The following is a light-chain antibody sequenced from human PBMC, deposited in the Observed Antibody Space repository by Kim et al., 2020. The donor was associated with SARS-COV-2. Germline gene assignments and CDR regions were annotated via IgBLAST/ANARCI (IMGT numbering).Light chain of an antibody. CDR1: SSNIGAGYD. Sequence: QSVLTQPPSVSGAPGQRVTISCTGSSSNIGAGYDVHWYQQVPGTAPKLLIYANSNRPSGVPDRFSGSKSGTSASLAITGLQAEDEAGYYCQSYDSSLNGWVFGGGTQLTV. CDR2: ANS. J-gene: IGLJ3*02. CDR3: QSYDSSLNGWV. V-gene: IGLV1-40*01.